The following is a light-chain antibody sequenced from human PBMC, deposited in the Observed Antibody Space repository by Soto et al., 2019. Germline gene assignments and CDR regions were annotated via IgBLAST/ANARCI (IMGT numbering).Light chain of an antibody. CDR3: QQYNNWPPM. Sequence: DIQMTQSPSTLPASVGDRVTITCRASQSISNWLAWYQQKPGTAPKVLIYHASNLQSGVPSRFSGSGSGTEFTLTISSLQSEDFAVYYCQQYNNWPPMFGQGTKVDIK. V-gene: IGKV1-5*01. CDR1: QSISNW. J-gene: IGKJ1*01. CDR2: HAS.